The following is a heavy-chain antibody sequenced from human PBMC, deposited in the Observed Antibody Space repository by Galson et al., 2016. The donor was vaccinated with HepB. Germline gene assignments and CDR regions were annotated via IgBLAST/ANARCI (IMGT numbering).Heavy chain of an antibody. CDR3: ARAGYYGSEDWFDP. CDR2: INPNSGAT. V-gene: IGHV1-2*04. D-gene: IGHD3-10*01. Sequence: SVKVSCKASGYTFTGYYMHWVRQAPGQGLEWMGWINPNSGATNYGQKFQGWVTMTRDTSITTAYMELSRLGFDDTAVYYCARAGYYGSEDWFDPWGQGTLVTVSS. J-gene: IGHJ5*02. CDR1: GYTFTGYY.